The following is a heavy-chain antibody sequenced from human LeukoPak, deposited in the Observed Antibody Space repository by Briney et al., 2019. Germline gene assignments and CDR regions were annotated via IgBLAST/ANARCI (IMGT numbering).Heavy chain of an antibody. CDR2: IRYDGSNK. J-gene: IGHJ4*02. Sequence: GGSLRLSCAASGFTFSSYGMHWVRQAPGKGLEWVAFIRYDGSNKYYADSVKGRFTISRDNSKNTLYLQMNSLRAEDTAVYYCAKDRVVAAQESIDYWGQGTLVIVS. V-gene: IGHV3-30*02. CDR1: GFTFSSYG. D-gene: IGHD2-15*01. CDR3: AKDRVVAAQESIDY.